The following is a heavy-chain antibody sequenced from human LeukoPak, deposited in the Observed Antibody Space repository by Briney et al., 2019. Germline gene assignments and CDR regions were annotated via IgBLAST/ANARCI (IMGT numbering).Heavy chain of an antibody. D-gene: IGHD2-2*01. CDR1: GGSISSGSYY. Sequence: SQTLSLTCTVSGGSISSGSYYWSWIRQPAGKGLEWIGRIYTSGSTNYNPSLKSRVTISVDTSKNQFSLKLSSVTAADTAVYYCARGSGFRYCSSTSCYGSWFDPWGQGTLVTVSS. V-gene: IGHV4-61*02. CDR3: ARGSGFRYCSSTSCYGSWFDP. J-gene: IGHJ5*02. CDR2: IYTSGST.